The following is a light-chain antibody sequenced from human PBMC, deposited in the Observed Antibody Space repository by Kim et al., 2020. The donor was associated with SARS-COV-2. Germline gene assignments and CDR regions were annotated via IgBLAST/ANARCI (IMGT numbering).Light chain of an antibody. V-gene: IGLV3-19*01. CDR2: GKN. Sequence: ELTQDPAVSVALGQTVRITCQGDSLRSYYASWYQQKPGQAPVLVIYGKNNRPSGIPDRFSGSSSGNTASLTITGAQAEDEADYYCNSRDSSGNHWVFGG. CDR1: SLRSYY. CDR3: NSRDSSGNHWV. J-gene: IGLJ3*02.